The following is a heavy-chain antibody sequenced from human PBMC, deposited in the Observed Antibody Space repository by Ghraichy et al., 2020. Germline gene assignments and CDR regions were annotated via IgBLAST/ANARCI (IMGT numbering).Heavy chain of an antibody. CDR3: ARPGYSYGYGAFDI. D-gene: IGHD5-18*01. V-gene: IGHV4-59*08. Sequence: SQTLSLTCTVSGGSISSYYWSWIRQPPGKGLEWIGYIYYSGSTNYNPSLKSRVTISVDTSKNQFSLKLSSVTAADTAVYYCARPGYSYGYGAFDIWGQGTMVTVSS. CDR2: IYYSGST. CDR1: GGSISSYY. J-gene: IGHJ3*02.